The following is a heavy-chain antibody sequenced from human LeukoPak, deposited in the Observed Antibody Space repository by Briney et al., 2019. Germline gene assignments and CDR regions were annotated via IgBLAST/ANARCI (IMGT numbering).Heavy chain of an antibody. CDR3: ARGAAASGFTSFDI. Sequence: SSLEGYCRSSGGTFSSYAICWVRQAAGQELEWMGRIIPILGIANYAQKLQGRVTITADKSTSTAYMELSSLRSEDTAVYYCARGAAASGFTSFDIWGQGTMVTVSS. D-gene: IGHD6-13*01. CDR2: IIPILGIA. V-gene: IGHV1-69*04. CDR1: GGTFSSYA. J-gene: IGHJ3*02.